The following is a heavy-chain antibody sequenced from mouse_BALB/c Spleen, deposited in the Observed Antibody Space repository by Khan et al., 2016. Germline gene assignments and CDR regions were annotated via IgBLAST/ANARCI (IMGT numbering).Heavy chain of an antibody. D-gene: IGHD1-1*01. V-gene: IGHV7-3*02. J-gene: IGHJ3*01. CDR3: ARDRYYYGSSWFAY. CDR1: GFTFTDYY. Sequence: EVELVESGGGLVQPGGSLRLSCATSGFTFTDYYMSWVRQPPGKALEWLGFIRNKANGYTTEYSASVKGRFTISRDNSKSILYLQMNTLRAEDSATYYGARDRYYYGSSWFAYWGQGTLVTVSA. CDR2: IRNKANGYTT.